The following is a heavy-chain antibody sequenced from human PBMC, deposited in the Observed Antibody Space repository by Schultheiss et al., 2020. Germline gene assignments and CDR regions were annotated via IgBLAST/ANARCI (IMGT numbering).Heavy chain of an antibody. CDR2: IKSKTDGGTT. J-gene: IGHJ4*02. D-gene: IGHD2-21*02. CDR3: TTDPASTHIVVVTAGRN. V-gene: IGHV3-15*01. CDR1: GFTFSNAW. Sequence: GGSLRLSCAASGFTFSNAWMSWVRQAPGKGLEWVGRIKSKTDGGTTDYAAPVKGRFTISRDDSKNTLYLQMNSLKTEDTAVYYCTTDPASTHIVVVTAGRNWGQGTLVTVS.